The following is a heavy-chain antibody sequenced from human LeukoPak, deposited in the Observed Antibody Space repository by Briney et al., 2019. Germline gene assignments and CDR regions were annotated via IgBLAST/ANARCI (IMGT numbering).Heavy chain of an antibody. CDR2: FDPEDGET. J-gene: IGHJ2*01. CDR1: GYTLTELS. Sequence: ASVKVSCKVSGYTLTELSMHWVRQAPGKGLEWMGGFDPEDGETIYAQKFQGRVTMTEDTSTDTAYMELSSLRSEDTAVYYCAARGVPAAMGNWYFDLWGRGTLVTVPS. D-gene: IGHD2-2*01. CDR3: AARGVPAAMGNWYFDL. V-gene: IGHV1-24*01.